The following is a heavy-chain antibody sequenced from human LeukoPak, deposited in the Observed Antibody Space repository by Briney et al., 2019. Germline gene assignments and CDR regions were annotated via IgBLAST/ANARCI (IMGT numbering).Heavy chain of an antibody. V-gene: IGHV4-39*07. D-gene: IGHD6-6*01. CDR1: GFTFSSYG. J-gene: IGHJ6*03. CDR2: IYYSGST. Sequence: TTGGSLRLSCAASGFTFSSYGMSWVRQAPGKGLEWIGSIYYSGSTYYNPSLKSRVTISVDTSKNQFSLKLSSVTAADTAVYYCARGRWWFAGRPPHYMDVWGKGTTVTVSS. CDR3: ARGRWWFAGRPPHYMDV.